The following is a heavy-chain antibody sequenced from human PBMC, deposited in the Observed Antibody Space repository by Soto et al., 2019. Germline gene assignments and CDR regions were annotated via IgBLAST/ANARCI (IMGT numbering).Heavy chain of an antibody. Sequence: GASVKVSCKASGYTFTGYYIHWVRQAPGQGLEWMGWINPNSGGTNYAQKFQGWVTMTRDTSISTAYMELSRLRSDDTAVYYCARVGGFGGAYPILQAYDYWGQGTLVTVSS. CDR3: ARVGGFGGAYPILQAYDY. V-gene: IGHV1-2*04. J-gene: IGHJ4*02. D-gene: IGHD3-10*01. CDR1: GYTFTGYY. CDR2: INPNSGGT.